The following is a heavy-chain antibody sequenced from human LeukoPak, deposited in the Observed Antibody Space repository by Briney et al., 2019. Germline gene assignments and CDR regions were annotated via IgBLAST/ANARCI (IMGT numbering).Heavy chain of an antibody. CDR2: IYHSGST. V-gene: IGHV4-38-2*01. Sequence: PSETLSLTCAVSGYSINSDYYWGWIRPSPDKGLEWIGIIYHSGSTYHNPSLKSRVTISVDTSKNHFSLSLSSVTAADTAVFYCVRVTLSGVSDYWGQGALVTVSS. CDR1: GYSINSDYY. D-gene: IGHD3-22*01. CDR3: VRVTLSGVSDY. J-gene: IGHJ4*02.